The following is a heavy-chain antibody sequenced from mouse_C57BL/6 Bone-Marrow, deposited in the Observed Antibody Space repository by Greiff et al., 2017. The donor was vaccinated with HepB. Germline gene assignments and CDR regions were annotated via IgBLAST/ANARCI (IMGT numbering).Heavy chain of an antibody. J-gene: IGHJ2*01. CDR1: GYTFTSYW. Sequence: VQLQQPGAELVKPGASVKLSCKASGYTFTSYWMHWVKQRPGQGLEWIGMIHPTSGSTNYNEKFKSKATLTVDKSSSTAYMQLSSLTSEDSAVYYCARGGVYPFYFDYWGQGTTLTVSS. CDR3: ARGGVYPFYFDY. V-gene: IGHV1-64*01. CDR2: IHPTSGST. D-gene: IGHD1-3*01.